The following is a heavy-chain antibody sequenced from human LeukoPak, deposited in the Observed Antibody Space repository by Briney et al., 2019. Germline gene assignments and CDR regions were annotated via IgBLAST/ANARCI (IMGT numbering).Heavy chain of an antibody. CDR2: INPSGDGT. D-gene: IGHD1-14*01. Sequence: ASVKFSCKASGHTFTTYYVHLVRQAPGQGLEWMGVINPSGDGTNYPQRFQGRVTLTRDTSTSTVYMELTSLRSEDTAMYYCAKETPNTGWFDPWGQGTLVTVSS. V-gene: IGHV1-46*01. J-gene: IGHJ5*02. CDR3: AKETPNTGWFDP. CDR1: GHTFTTYY.